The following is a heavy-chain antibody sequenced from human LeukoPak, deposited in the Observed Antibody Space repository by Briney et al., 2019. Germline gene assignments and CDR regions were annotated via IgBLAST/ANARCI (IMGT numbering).Heavy chain of an antibody. Sequence: SETLSLTCAVYGGSFSGYYWSWIRQPPGKGLEWIGEINHSGSTNYNPSLKSRVTISVDTSKNQFSLKLSSVTAADTAVYYCARGGNRIAYYYYGMDVWGQGTTVTVSS. J-gene: IGHJ6*02. D-gene: IGHD2-21*01. CDR1: GGSFSGYY. CDR2: INHSGST. V-gene: IGHV4-34*01. CDR3: ARGGNRIAYYYYGMDV.